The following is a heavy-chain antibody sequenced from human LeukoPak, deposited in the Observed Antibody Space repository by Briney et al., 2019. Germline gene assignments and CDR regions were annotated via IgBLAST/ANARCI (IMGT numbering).Heavy chain of an antibody. Sequence: SQTLSLTCAISGDSVSSNSASWNWIRQSPSRGLEWLGRTYYRSKWYIDYAVSVKSRLTISPDTSKNQFSLQLDSVTPEDTAVYHCARGGFGMTVAQFDYWGQGTLVTVSS. V-gene: IGHV6-1*01. J-gene: IGHJ4*02. CDR1: GDSVSSNSAS. CDR3: ARGGFGMTVAQFDY. CDR2: TYYRSKWYI. D-gene: IGHD6-19*01.